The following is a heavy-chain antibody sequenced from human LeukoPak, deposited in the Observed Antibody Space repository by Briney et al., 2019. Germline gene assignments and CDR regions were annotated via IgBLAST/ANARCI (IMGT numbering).Heavy chain of an antibody. CDR2: ISGYNGNT. D-gene: IGHD2-8*01. Sequence: ASVKVSCKASGNTFKNYGISWVRQAPGQGLEWMGWISGYNGNTEYAQKVQDRVTMTTDIFTSTAYMELRSLRSDDTAVYYCARDVYSSMLPLDYWGQGTQVTVSS. CDR1: GNTFKNYG. J-gene: IGHJ4*02. V-gene: IGHV1-18*01. CDR3: ARDVYSSMLPLDY.